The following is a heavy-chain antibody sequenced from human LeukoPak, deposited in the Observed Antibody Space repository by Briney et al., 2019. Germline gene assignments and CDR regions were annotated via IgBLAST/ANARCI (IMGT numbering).Heavy chain of an antibody. CDR1: GGTFSSYA. CDR2: IIPIFGTA. Sequence: GASVKVSCKASGGTFSSYAISWVRQAPGQGLEWMGGIIPIFGTANYAQKLQGRVTITADESTSTAYMELSSLRSEDTAVYYCASYYDILTGRWLFDYWGQGTLVTVSS. D-gene: IGHD3-9*01. CDR3: ASYYDILTGRWLFDY. J-gene: IGHJ4*02. V-gene: IGHV1-69*13.